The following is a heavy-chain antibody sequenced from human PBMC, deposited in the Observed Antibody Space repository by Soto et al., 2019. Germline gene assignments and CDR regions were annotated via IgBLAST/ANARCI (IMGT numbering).Heavy chain of an antibody. CDR3: ARAESSSAEGFEY. CDR2: ITNRGST. Sequence: SETLSLTCSVSGASISGYFWSWVRQSPGKGLEWIGHITNRGSTNYNPSLKSRVTISTDTSKNQFSLNLSSVTAADTAVYYCARAESSSAEGFEYWGRGTLVTVSS. J-gene: IGHJ4*02. CDR1: GASISGYF. D-gene: IGHD6-6*01. V-gene: IGHV4-59*01.